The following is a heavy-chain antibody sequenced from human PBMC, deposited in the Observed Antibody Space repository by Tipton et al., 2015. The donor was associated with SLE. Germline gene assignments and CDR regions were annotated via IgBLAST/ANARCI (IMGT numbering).Heavy chain of an antibody. V-gene: IGHV4-34*01. CDR1: GGSFSDYY. D-gene: IGHD3-16*02. CDR2: INHSGST. Sequence: TLSLTCAVYGGSFSDYYWSWIRQPPGKGLEWIGEINHSGSTTYNPSLKSRVTISVDTSKNQFSLKLSSVTAADTAVYYCARTQYTFGGVIAPFDYWGQGTLVTVSS. CDR3: ARTQYTFGGVIAPFDY. J-gene: IGHJ4*02.